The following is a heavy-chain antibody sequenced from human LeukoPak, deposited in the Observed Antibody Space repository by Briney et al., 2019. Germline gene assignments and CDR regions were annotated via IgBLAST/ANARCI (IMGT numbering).Heavy chain of an antibody. Sequence: GASVKVSCKASGYTFTGYYMHWVRQAPGQGLEWMGWISAYNGNTNYAQKLQGRVTMTADTSTSTAYMELRSLRSDDTAVYYCARVSQEYGYNFLDYYYYYMDVWGKGTTVTISS. V-gene: IGHV1-18*04. CDR1: GYTFTGYY. CDR2: ISAYNGNT. CDR3: ARVSQEYGYNFLDYYYYYMDV. D-gene: IGHD5-24*01. J-gene: IGHJ6*03.